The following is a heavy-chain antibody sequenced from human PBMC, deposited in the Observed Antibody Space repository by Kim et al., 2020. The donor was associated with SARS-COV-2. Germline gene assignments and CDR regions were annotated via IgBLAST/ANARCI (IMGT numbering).Heavy chain of an antibody. Sequence: SETLSLTCTVSGGSISSSSYYWGWIRQPPGKGLEWIGSIYYSGSTYYNPSLKSRVTISVDTSKNQFSLKLSSVTAADTAVYYCARQGAYSGSPGGMDVWGQGTTVTVSS. D-gene: IGHD3-10*01. CDR1: GGSISSSSYY. CDR3: ARQGAYSGSPGGMDV. J-gene: IGHJ6*02. CDR2: IYYSGST. V-gene: IGHV4-39*01.